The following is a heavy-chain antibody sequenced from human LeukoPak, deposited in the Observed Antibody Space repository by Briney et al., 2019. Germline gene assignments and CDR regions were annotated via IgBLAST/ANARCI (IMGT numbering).Heavy chain of an antibody. V-gene: IGHV3-74*01. CDR3: VRDLGGRSGH. Sequence: GGSLRLSCAASGLTFSSNWMHWVRQAPGKGLVWVSRINEDGSTTNYADSVKGRSTIFRDNAKNTLYLQMNSLRAEDMAVYYCVRDLGGRSGHWGQGTLVTVSS. CDR1: GLTFSSNW. CDR2: INEDGSTT. J-gene: IGHJ4*02. D-gene: IGHD1-26*01.